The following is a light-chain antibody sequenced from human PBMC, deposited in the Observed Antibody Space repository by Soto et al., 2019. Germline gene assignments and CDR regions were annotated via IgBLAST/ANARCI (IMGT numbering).Light chain of an antibody. V-gene: IGLV2-14*03. CDR3: TSYASSSTYV. J-gene: IGLJ1*01. Sequence: QSVLTQPASVSGSPGQSITISCTGTSSDVGGYNHVSWYQQHPGTAPKLMIYDVSNRPSGVSNRFFGSKSDNTASLTISGLQAEDEADYYCTSYASSSTYVFGTGTKV. CDR1: SSDVGGYNH. CDR2: DVS.